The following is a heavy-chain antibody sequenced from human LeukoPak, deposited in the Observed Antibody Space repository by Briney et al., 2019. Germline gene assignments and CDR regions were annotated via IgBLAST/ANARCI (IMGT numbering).Heavy chain of an antibody. V-gene: IGHV3-21*01. CDR2: ISSTSSYI. D-gene: IGHD6-19*01. CDR1: GFSFSIYS. Sequence: GGSLRLTRAASGFSFSIYSMNWVRQAPGSGLEWVSSISSTSSYISYADSVKGRFTISRDNAKNSLYLQMNRLRAEDTAVYYCARELIAVADTVGDFWGQGTLVTVSS. CDR3: ARELIAVADTVGDF. J-gene: IGHJ4*02.